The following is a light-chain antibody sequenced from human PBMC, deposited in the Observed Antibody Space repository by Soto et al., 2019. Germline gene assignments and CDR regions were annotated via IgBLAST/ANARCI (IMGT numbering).Light chain of an antibody. CDR2: GAS. CDR3: QQFGSSPRT. V-gene: IGKV3-20*01. CDR1: QSCVNMY. J-gene: IGKJ1*01. Sequence: IVLTQSPGTLSLSPGERATLSCRAGQSCVNMYLAWYQQKPGQAPRLLMYGASRRPTGIPDRFSGSGSGTDFTLTISRLELEDFAVYYCQQFGSSPRTFGQGTKVEIK.